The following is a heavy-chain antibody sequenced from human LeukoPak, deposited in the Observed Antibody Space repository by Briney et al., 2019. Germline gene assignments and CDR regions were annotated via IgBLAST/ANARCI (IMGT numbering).Heavy chain of an antibody. V-gene: IGHV3-21*01. CDR2: ISSSSSYI. D-gene: IGHD3-16*01. CDR3: ARLLGESTIYDL. Sequence: GGSLRLSCAASGFTFSSYSMNWVRQAPGKGLEWVSSISSSSSYIYYADSVKGRFTISRDNAKNSLYLQMNSLRDEDTAMYYCARLLGESTIYDLWGQGTLVTVSS. J-gene: IGHJ5*02. CDR1: GFTFSSYS.